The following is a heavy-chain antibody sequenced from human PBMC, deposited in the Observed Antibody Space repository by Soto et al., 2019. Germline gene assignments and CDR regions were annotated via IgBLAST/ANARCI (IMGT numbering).Heavy chain of an antibody. J-gene: IGHJ6*02. V-gene: IGHV3-30-3*01. CDR3: TASLDYYYFDLDV. CDR2: ISQFGNNI. D-gene: IGHD2-21*02. CDR1: GFTFRSHT. Sequence: QVQLVESGGGVVQPGRSLRLSCVASGFTFRSHTLHWVRQAPGKGLEWVAVISQFGNNIYYADSVKGRFTISRDNSKNTVDLQMNSLRHEDTAVYYCTASLDYYYFDLDVWGQGTTVIVSS.